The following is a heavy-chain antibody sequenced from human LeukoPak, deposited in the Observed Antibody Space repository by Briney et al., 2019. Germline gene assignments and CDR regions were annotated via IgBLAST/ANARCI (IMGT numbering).Heavy chain of an antibody. Sequence: PGASLRLSCAASGFTFSSYAMSWVRQAPGKGLEWVSAISGSGGSTYYADSVKGRFTIPRDNSKNTLYLQMNSLRAEDTAVYYCAKTPSYDILTGYCRFDYWGQGTLVTVSS. CDR3: AKTPSYDILTGYCRFDY. V-gene: IGHV3-23*01. CDR2: ISGSGGST. J-gene: IGHJ4*02. CDR1: GFTFSSYA. D-gene: IGHD3-9*01.